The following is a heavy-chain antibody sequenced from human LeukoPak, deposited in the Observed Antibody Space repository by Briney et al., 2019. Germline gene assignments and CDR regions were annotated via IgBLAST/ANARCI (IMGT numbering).Heavy chain of an antibody. CDR2: MYYSGST. V-gene: IGHV4-39*01. CDR3: GRTLPRRTAAAAAHLDS. Sequence: SETLSLTCTVSGGSISSSSYYWGWIRQPPGKGLEWIGSMYYSGSTFYIPSLKSRVTISVDTSKNQFSLKLNSVTAADTAVYYCGRTLPRRTAAAAAHLDSWGQGTLVTVSS. CDR1: GGSISSSSYY. D-gene: IGHD6-13*01. J-gene: IGHJ4*02.